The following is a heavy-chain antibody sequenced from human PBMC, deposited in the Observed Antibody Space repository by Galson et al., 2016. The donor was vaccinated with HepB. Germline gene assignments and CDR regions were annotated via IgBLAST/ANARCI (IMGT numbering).Heavy chain of an antibody. J-gene: IGHJ5*02. Sequence: SLRLSCAASGFIFSTYGMHWVRQAPGEGLEWVAVIWYDGSNKYYVDSVKGRFTISRDNSKNTLYLQMDSLRVEDTAVYYCARGYHDILTGYSNWFDPWGQGTHVTVSS. D-gene: IGHD3-9*01. CDR3: ARGYHDILTGYSNWFDP. CDR1: GFIFSTYG. CDR2: IWYDGSNK. V-gene: IGHV3-33*01.